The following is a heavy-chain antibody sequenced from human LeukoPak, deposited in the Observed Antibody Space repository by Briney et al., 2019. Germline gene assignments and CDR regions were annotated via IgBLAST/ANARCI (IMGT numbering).Heavy chain of an antibody. Sequence: SETLSLTRTVSGGSISSSYWSWIRQPPGKGLEWIGYINYSGSTNYNPSLKNRVTISVDTSRNQFSLRLSSVTAADTAVYYCARHDPLITMIIGERAFDIWGQGTMVTVPS. J-gene: IGHJ3*02. CDR1: GGSISSSY. CDR2: INYSGST. V-gene: IGHV4-59*08. CDR3: ARHDPLITMIIGERAFDI. D-gene: IGHD3-22*01.